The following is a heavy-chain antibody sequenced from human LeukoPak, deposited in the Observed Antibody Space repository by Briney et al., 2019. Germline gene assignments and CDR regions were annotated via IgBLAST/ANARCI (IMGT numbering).Heavy chain of an antibody. D-gene: IGHD4-17*01. CDR1: GGSISSYY. CDR2: IYYSGST. Sequence: PSETLSLTCTVSGGSISSYYWSWLRQPPGKGLEWIGYIYYSGSTNYNPSLKSRVTISVDTSKNQFSLKLSSVTAADTAVYYCARVHYGDYFRWCFDLWGRGTLVTVSS. J-gene: IGHJ2*01. V-gene: IGHV4-59*01. CDR3: ARVHYGDYFRWCFDL.